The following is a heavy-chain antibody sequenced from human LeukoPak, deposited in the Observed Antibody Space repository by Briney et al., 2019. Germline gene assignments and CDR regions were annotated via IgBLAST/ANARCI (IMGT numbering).Heavy chain of an antibody. CDR2: IIPIFITA. J-gene: IGHJ4*02. CDR1: GGTFSSYV. Sequence: GSSVKVSCKASGGTFSSYVISWVRQAPGQGLEWMAGIIPIFITATYAQKFQGRVTITADESTSTAYMELSSLRSEDTAVYYCARARNYYYDTSGSQAFDYWGQGNLVTVSS. D-gene: IGHD3-22*01. V-gene: IGHV1-69*01. CDR3: ARARNYYYDTSGSQAFDY.